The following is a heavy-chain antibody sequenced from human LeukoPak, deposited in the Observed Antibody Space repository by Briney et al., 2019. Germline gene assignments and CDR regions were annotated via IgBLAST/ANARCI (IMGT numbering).Heavy chain of an antibody. D-gene: IGHD5-24*01. CDR2: INHSGST. Sequence: SETLSLTCAVYGGSFSSFYWSWIRQAPGKGLEWIGEINHSGSTNYNPSLKSPVTISIDTSKIQFSLKLGYVTAADTAVYYCASMYGFGDGYNYNFHSWGQGTLVTVSS. V-gene: IGHV4-34*01. CDR3: ASMYGFGDGYNYNFHS. J-gene: IGHJ4*02. CDR1: GGSFSSFY.